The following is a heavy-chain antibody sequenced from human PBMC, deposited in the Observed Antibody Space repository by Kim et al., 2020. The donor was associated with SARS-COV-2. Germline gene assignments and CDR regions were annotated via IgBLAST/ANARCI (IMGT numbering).Heavy chain of an antibody. CDR2: INHSGCT. D-gene: IGHD4-17*01. V-gene: IGHV4-34*01. CDR3: ARGFYGDYSVFDY. J-gene: IGHJ4*02. Sequence: SETLSLTCAVYGGSFSGYYWSWIRQPPGKGLEWIGEINHSGCTNYNPSLKSRVTISVDTSKNQFSLKLSSVTAADTAVYYCARGFYGDYSVFDYWGQGTLVTVSS. CDR1: GGSFSGYY.